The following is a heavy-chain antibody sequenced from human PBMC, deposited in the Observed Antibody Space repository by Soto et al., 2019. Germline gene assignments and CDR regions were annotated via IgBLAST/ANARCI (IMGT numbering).Heavy chain of an antibody. CDR1: GFTFSSYS. J-gene: IGHJ4*02. CDR2: ISSSSSYI. V-gene: IGHV3-21*01. Sequence: GGSLRLSCAASGFTFSSYSMNWVRQAPGKGLEWVSSISSSSSYIYYADSVKGRFTISRDNAKNSLYLQMNSLRAEDTAVYYCARGPGDYVVPLRYWGQGTLVTVSS. D-gene: IGHD4-17*01. CDR3: ARGPGDYVVPLRY.